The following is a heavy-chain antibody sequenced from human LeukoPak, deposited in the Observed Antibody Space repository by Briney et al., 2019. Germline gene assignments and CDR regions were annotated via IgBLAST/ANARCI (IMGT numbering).Heavy chain of an antibody. CDR1: GFTFSSYS. V-gene: IGHV3-48*02. CDR3: ARGGYGANDDAFDI. J-gene: IGHJ3*02. D-gene: IGHD4-23*01. Sequence: GGSLRLSCAASGFTFSSYSMNWVRQAPGKGLEWVSYISSSTNTIYYADSVKGRFTISRDNAKNSLFLEMNSLRDEDTAVYYCARGGYGANDDAFDIWGQGTMVTVSS. CDR2: ISSSTNTI.